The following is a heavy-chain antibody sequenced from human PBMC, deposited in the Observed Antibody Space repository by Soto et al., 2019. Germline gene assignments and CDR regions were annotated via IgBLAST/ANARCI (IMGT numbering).Heavy chain of an antibody. V-gene: IGHV3-30-3*01. CDR2: ISYDGSNK. J-gene: IGHJ4*02. Sequence: GGSLRLSCAASGFTFSSYAMHWVRQAPGKGLEWVAVISYDGSNKYYADSVKGRFTISRDNSKNTLYLQMNSLRSEDTAVYYCARAGGYYDSSGYYYYFDYWGQGTLVTVSS. CDR3: ARAGGYYDSSGYYYYFDY. D-gene: IGHD3-22*01. CDR1: GFTFSSYA.